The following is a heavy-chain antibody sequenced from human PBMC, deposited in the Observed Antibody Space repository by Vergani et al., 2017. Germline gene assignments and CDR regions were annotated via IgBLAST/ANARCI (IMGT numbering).Heavy chain of an antibody. V-gene: IGHV1-46*01. D-gene: IGHD3-3*01. CDR2: INPSGGST. CDR1: VYTFTSYY. J-gene: IGHJ6*04. Sequence: QVQLVQSGAEVKKPGASVKVSCQASVYTFTSYYIHWVRQAPGQGLEWMGIINPSGGSTNYAQKFQGRVTMTRDTSTSTVFMELSSLRSEDTAVYYCAVDFWSGPPRWGKGTTVTVSS. CDR3: AVDFWSGPPR.